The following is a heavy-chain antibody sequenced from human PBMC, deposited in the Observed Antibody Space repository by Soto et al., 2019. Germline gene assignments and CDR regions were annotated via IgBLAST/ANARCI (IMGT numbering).Heavy chain of an antibody. CDR3: ARVEDYFDSSGYNH. CDR1: GYSFTNYG. CDR2: ISYNGNT. J-gene: IGHJ5*02. Sequence: GXSVKVSGKASGYSFTNYGITWVRQAPVQGLEWMGWISYNGNTNYAQNLQGRVTMTTDTSTNTAYMELRGLSSDDTAVYYCARVEDYFDSSGYNHWGQGTLVTVSS. D-gene: IGHD3-22*01. V-gene: IGHV1-18*04.